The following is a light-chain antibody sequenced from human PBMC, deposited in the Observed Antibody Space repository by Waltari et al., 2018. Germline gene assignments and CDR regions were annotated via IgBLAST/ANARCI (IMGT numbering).Light chain of an antibody. Sequence: QSALTQPRSVSGSPGQSVTISCSGTRSAIGNYNFVSWYQQHPGNAPKLLIYDVVKRPSGVPDRFSGSKSGNTASLTISGLQTEDEGDYYCCSYAGSYTFVFGGGTQLTVL. V-gene: IGLV2-11*01. CDR2: DVV. CDR3: CSYAGSYTFV. CDR1: RSAIGNYNF. J-gene: IGLJ7*01.